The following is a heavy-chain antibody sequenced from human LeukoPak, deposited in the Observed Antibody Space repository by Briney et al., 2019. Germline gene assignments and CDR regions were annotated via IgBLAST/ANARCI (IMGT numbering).Heavy chain of an antibody. CDR2: INHSGST. D-gene: IGHD2-2*01. V-gene: IGHV4-34*01. CDR3: ARGTGYRSSTSCYLDY. J-gene: IGHJ4*02. CDR1: GGSFSGYY. Sequence: SETLSLTCAVYGGSFSGYYWSWIRQPPGKGLEWIGEINHSGSTNYNPSLKSRVTISVDTSKNQFSLKLSSVTAADTAVYYCARGTGYRSSTSCYLDYWGQGTLVTVSS.